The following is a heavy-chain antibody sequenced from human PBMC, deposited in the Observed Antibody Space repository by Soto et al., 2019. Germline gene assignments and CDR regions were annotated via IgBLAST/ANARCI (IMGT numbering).Heavy chain of an antibody. CDR2: IMPMIGTT. CDR1: GGTSYA. Sequence: QVQLVQSGAEVKKPGSSVKVSCKTSGGTSYAVDWVRQAPGQGLEWMGGIMPMIGTTNYAEKFEGRLTITADESASTAYMELRGLRSYDTAVYYCASELVGAFDVWGHGTRVTVSA. CDR3: ASELVGAFDV. V-gene: IGHV1-69*01. J-gene: IGHJ3*01. D-gene: IGHD2-8*02.